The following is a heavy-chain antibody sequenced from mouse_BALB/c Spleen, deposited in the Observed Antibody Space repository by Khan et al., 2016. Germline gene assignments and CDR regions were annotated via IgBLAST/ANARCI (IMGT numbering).Heavy chain of an antibody. Sequence: QVQLQQSGAELVRPGTSVKVSCKASGYAFTNYLIEWVKQRPGQGLEWIGVINPGSGGTNYNEKFKGKATLTADKSSSTAYMQLSSLTSDDSAVYFCARYYGNNYAMDYWGQGTSVTVSS. V-gene: IGHV1-54*01. D-gene: IGHD2-1*01. CDR3: ARYYGNNYAMDY. J-gene: IGHJ4*01. CDR1: GYAFTNYL. CDR2: INPGSGGT.